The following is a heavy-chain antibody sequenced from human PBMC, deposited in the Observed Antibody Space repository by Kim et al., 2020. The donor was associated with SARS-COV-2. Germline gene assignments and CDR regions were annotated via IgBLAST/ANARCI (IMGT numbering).Heavy chain of an antibody. CDR2: ISGSGGST. CDR1: GFTFSSYA. CDR3: AKGEGYCSITNCYTYYYFYGMDV. Sequence: GGSLRLSCAASGFTFSSYAMRWVRQAPGKGLEWVAAISGSGGSTYYADSVKGRFTISRDNSKNTLYLQMNSLRAEDTAVYYCAKGEGYCSITNCYTYYYFYGMDVWGQGTTVTVSS. D-gene: IGHD2-2*02. J-gene: IGHJ6*02. V-gene: IGHV3-23*01.